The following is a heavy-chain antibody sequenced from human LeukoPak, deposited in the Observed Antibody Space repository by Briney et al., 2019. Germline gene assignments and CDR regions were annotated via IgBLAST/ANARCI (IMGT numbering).Heavy chain of an antibody. J-gene: IGHJ3*02. V-gene: IGHV3-9*03. Sequence: PGGSLRLSCAASGFTFDDYAMHWVRQAPGKGLEWVSGISWNSGSIGYADSVKGRFTISRDNAKNSLYLQMNSLRAEDMALYYCAKDEFVASDFTGAFDIWGQGTMVTASS. CDR3: AKDEFVASDFTGAFDI. CDR1: GFTFDDYA. CDR2: ISWNSGSI. D-gene: IGHD2-8*02.